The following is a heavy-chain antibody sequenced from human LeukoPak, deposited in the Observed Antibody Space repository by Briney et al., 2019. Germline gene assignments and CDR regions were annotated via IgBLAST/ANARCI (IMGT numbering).Heavy chain of an antibody. D-gene: IGHD6-19*01. J-gene: IGHJ4*02. CDR1: GYSFTSYW. CDR2: IYPGDSDT. CDR3: ARKRGISGWHTNYFDY. Sequence: PGESLKISCKGSGYSFTSYWIGWVRQMPGKGLEWMGIIYPGDSDTRYSPSFQGQVTISADKSISTAYLQWSSLKASDTAMYYCARKRGISGWHTNYFDYWGQGTLVTVSS. V-gene: IGHV5-51*01.